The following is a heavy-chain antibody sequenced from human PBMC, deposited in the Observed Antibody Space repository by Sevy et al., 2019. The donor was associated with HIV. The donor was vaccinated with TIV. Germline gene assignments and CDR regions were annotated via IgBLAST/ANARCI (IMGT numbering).Heavy chain of an antibody. CDR2: IKEDGSVK. CDR1: GFTCSSYW. J-gene: IGHJ4*02. D-gene: IGHD6-13*01. V-gene: IGHV3-7*01. CDR3: VRAIGAAGSY. Sequence: GGSLRLSCEASGFTCSSYWMSWVRQAPGKGLEWVANIKEDGSVKYYVDSVKGRFTISRDNAKNSVYLQMNSLRAEDTALYYCVRAIGAAGSYWGQGTLVTVSS.